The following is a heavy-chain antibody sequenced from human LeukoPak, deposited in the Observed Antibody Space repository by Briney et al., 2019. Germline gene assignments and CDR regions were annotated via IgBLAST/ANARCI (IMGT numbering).Heavy chain of an antibody. CDR1: GYSFTSYW. J-gene: IGHJ5*02. CDR3: ARHARGAAAGNGNWFDP. D-gene: IGHD6-13*01. V-gene: IGHV5-51*01. CDR2: IYPGDSDT. Sequence: PGESLKISCKGSGYSFTSYWIGWVRQMPGKGLEWMGIIYPGDSDTRYSPSFQGQVTISADKSISTAYLQWSSLKASDTAMYYCARHARGAAAGNGNWFDPWGQGTLVTVSS.